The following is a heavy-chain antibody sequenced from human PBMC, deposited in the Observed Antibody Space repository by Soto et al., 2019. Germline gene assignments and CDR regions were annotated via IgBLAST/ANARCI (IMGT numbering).Heavy chain of an antibody. CDR1: GFAFNTYA. Sequence: QVQLVESGGGVVQPGRSLRLSCAASGFAFNTYAMHWVRQAPGKGLEWVAVISYDGSKEYYADSVQGRFTISRDNSKNALYLQMNSLRPEDTAVYSCARSPATYDYGGNSVFWYFDLWGRGTPVTVSS. J-gene: IGHJ2*01. V-gene: IGHV3-30-3*01. CDR3: ARSPATYDYGGNSVFWYFDL. CDR2: ISYDGSKE. D-gene: IGHD4-17*01.